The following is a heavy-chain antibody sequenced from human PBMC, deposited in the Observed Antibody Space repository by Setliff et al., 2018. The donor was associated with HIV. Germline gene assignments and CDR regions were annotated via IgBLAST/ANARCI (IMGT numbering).Heavy chain of an antibody. CDR3: TLKHT. V-gene: IGHV3-15*01. J-gene: IGHJ5*02. D-gene: IGHD2-21*01. CDR1: GFTFNDAW. Sequence: PGGSLRLSCAASGFTFNDAWMNWVRQAPGKGLEWVGRIKSETDGGTTDYATPVKGRFTISRDDSKTTVYLQMNSLKTEDTAVYYCTLKHTWGQGTLVTVSS. CDR2: IKSETDGGTT.